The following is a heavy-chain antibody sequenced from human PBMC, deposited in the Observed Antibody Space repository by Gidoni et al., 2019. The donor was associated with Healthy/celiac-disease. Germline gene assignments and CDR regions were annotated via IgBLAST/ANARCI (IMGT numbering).Heavy chain of an antibody. CDR2: IYPGDSDT. Sequence: EVQLVQSGAEVKKPGESLQISCKGSGYRFTSYWIGWVRQMPGKGLEWMGIIYPGDSDTRYSPSFQGQVTISADKSISTAYLQWSSLKASDTAMYYCARPPRDGSRRNAFDIWGQGTMVTVSS. V-gene: IGHV5-51*01. CDR3: ARPPRDGSRRNAFDI. CDR1: GYRFTSYW. J-gene: IGHJ3*02. D-gene: IGHD5-12*01.